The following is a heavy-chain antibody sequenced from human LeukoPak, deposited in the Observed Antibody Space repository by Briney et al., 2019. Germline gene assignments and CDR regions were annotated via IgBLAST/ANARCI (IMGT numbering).Heavy chain of an antibody. CDR3: ARARDGYSYGYDAFDI. Sequence: AGGSLRLSCAASGFTFSSYSMNWVRQAPGKGLEWVSYISSSSSTIYYADSVKGRFTISRDNAKNPLYLQMNSLRAEDTAVYYCARARDGYSYGYDAFDIWGQGTMVTVSS. CDR2: ISSSSSTI. D-gene: IGHD5-18*01. V-gene: IGHV3-48*01. CDR1: GFTFSSYS. J-gene: IGHJ3*02.